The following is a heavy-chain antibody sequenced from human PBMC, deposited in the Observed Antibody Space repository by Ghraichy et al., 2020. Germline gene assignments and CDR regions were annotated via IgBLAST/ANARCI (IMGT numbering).Heavy chain of an antibody. CDR1: GFTFSSYS. V-gene: IGHV3-48*02. CDR3: ARDLDPIYDFSPLGV. J-gene: IGHJ6*02. D-gene: IGHD3-3*01. CDR2: ISSSSSTI. Sequence: GGSLRLSCAASGFTFSSYSMNWVRQAPGKGLEWVSYISSSSSTIYYADSVKGRFTISRDNAKNSLYLQMNSLRDEDTAVYYCARDLDPIYDFSPLGVWGQGTTVTVSS.